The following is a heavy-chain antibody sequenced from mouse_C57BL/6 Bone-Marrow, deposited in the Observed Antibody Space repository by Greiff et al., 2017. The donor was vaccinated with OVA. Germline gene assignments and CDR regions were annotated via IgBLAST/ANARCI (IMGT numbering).Heavy chain of an antibody. CDR2: INPDNGGT. Sequence: VQLQQSGPELVKPGASVKMSCKASGYTFTDYNMHWVKQSHGKSLEWIGYINPDNGGTSYNQKFKGKATLTVNKSSSTAYMELRSLTSEDSAVYYCARRGLLRRGYFDVWGTGTTVTVSA. D-gene: IGHD1-1*01. CDR3: ARRGLLRRGYFDV. CDR1: GYTFTDYN. V-gene: IGHV1-22*01. J-gene: IGHJ1*03.